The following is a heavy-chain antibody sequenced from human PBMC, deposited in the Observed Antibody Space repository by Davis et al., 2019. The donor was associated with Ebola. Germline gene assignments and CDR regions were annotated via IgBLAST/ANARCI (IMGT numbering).Heavy chain of an antibody. V-gene: IGHV4-34*01. Sequence: ETLSLTCTVSGGSISSYYWSWIRQPPGKGLKWIGEINHSGSTNYNPSPKSRVTISVDTSKNQFSLKLSSVTAAETAVYYCARDVGYDDVFDYWGQGTLVTVSS. J-gene: IGHJ4*02. CDR3: ARDVGYDDVFDY. CDR2: INHSGST. D-gene: IGHD1-1*01. CDR1: GGSISSYY.